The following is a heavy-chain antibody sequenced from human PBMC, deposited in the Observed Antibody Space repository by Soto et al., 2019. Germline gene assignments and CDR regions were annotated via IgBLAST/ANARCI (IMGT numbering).Heavy chain of an antibody. CDR2: IIPILDPT. CDR3: SRDEAAAATSGMAG. J-gene: IGHJ6*02. Sequence: QVQLVQSGAAVKKPGYAVKVACKASDGTFSTYGINWVRQAPGPGLGWMGGIIPILDPTNYAQQFQGKCTITADESTRTVYTQRSSLRSEDTAVYYWSRDEAAAATSGMAGWGPGPTVTVS. D-gene: IGHD6-13*01. V-gene: IGHV1-69*01. CDR1: DGTFSTYG.